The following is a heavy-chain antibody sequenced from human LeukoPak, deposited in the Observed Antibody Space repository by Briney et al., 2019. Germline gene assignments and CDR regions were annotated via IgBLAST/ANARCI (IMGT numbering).Heavy chain of an antibody. Sequence: GGSLRLSCAASGLNFSSYAMTWVRQAPGKGLEWVSCITNSGGTTYYADSVRGRFTISRDNSKNTVYLQMNSLRADDTAVYYCAKTLSSSAFPYWYFDLWGRGTLVTVSS. CDR2: ITNSGGTT. D-gene: IGHD6-19*01. J-gene: IGHJ2*01. V-gene: IGHV3-23*01. CDR3: AKTLSSSAFPYWYFDL. CDR1: GLNFSSYA.